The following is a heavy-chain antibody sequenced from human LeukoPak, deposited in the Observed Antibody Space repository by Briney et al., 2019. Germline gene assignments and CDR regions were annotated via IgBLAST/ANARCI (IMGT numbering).Heavy chain of an antibody. Sequence: SETLSLTCTVSGYSISSDYYWGWIRQPPGKGLEWIGSFYHSGSTYFNPSLKSRVTISVDTSTSQFSLKLSSVTAADTAVYYCARWRHNWNYWVTYYYYYYMDVWGKGTTVTVSS. V-gene: IGHV4-38-2*02. J-gene: IGHJ6*03. CDR1: GYSISSDYY. D-gene: IGHD1-7*01. CDR2: FYHSGST. CDR3: ARWRHNWNYWVTYYYYYYMDV.